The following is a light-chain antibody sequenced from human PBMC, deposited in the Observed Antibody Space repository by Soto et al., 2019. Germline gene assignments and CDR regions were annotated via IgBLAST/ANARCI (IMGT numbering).Light chain of an antibody. J-gene: IGLJ2*01. V-gene: IGLV2-14*01. CDR2: DVS. CDR3: SSYTSSSTVV. CDR1: SSDVGGYNY. Sequence: QSALTQPASVSGSRGQSITISCTGTSSDVGGYNYVSWYQQHPGKAPKRMIYDVSNRPSGVSNRFSGSKSGNTASLTISGLQAEDEADYYCSSYTSSSTVVFGGGTKVTVL.